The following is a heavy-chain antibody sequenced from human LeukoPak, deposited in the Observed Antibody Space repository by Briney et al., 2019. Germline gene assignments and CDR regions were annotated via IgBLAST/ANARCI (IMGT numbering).Heavy chain of an antibody. V-gene: IGHV3-30*01. D-gene: IGHD1-26*01. J-gene: IGHJ4*02. CDR3: ARWGNRRDSGSYGDEYYFDY. Sequence: GGSLRLTCAASGFTFSSYAMHWVRQAPGKGLEWVAVISYDGSNKYYAGSVKCRFTISRDNSKNALYLQMNSLRAEDTAVYYCARWGNRRDSGSYGDEYYFDYWGQGTLVTVSS. CDR1: GFTFSSYA. CDR2: ISYDGSNK.